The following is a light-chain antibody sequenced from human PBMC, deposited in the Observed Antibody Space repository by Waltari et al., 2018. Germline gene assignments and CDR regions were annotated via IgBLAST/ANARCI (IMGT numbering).Light chain of an antibody. Sequence: DIQMTQSPSTLSASVGDRVTITCRASQSISRSLAWYQQKAGKPPKLLIYKASSLESGVPSRFSGSGSGTEFSLTISSLQPDDFATYYCQQYNSYWTFGQGTKVEI. CDR2: KAS. CDR3: QQYNSYWT. V-gene: IGKV1-5*03. J-gene: IGKJ1*01. CDR1: QSISRS.